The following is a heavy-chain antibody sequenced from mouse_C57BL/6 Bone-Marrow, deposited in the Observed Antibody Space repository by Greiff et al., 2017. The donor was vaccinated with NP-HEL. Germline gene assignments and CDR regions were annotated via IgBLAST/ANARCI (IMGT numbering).Heavy chain of an antibody. CDR3: ARITTVVATWYFDV. D-gene: IGHD1-1*01. J-gene: IGHJ1*03. V-gene: IGHV1-82*01. CDR1: GYAFSSSW. Sequence: QVQLQQSGPELVKPGASVKISCKASGYAFSSSWMNWVKQRPGKGLEWIGRIYPGDGDTNYNGKFKGKATLTADKSSSTVYMQLSSLTSEDSAVYFCARITTVVATWYFDVWGTGTTVTVSS. CDR2: IYPGDGDT.